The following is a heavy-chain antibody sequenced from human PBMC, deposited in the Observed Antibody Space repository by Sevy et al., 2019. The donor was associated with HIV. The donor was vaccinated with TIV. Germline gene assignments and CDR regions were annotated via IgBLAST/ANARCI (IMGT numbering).Heavy chain of an antibody. CDR2: IRQDGNEI. J-gene: IGHJ4*02. Sequence: GSLRLSCAASGFTFHTFWMQWVRQSPGKGLEWVANIRQDGNEIYYADSVKGRFTISRDNAMQSLYLEMNNLRVEDSGIYYCARRYFDVWGQGTLVTVSS. V-gene: IGHV3-7*01. CDR3: ARRYFDV. CDR1: GFTFHTFW.